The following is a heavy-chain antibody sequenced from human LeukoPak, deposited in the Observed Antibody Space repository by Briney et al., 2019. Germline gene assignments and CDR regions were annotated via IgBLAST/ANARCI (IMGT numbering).Heavy chain of an antibody. J-gene: IGHJ4*02. CDR1: GGTFSSYA. V-gene: IGHV1-69*05. D-gene: IGHD6-6*01. CDR2: IIPIFGTA. Sequence: SSVKVSCKASGGTFSSYAISWVRQAPGQGLEWMGRIIPIFGTANYAQKFQGRVTITTDESTSTAYMELSSLRSGDTAVYYCARAREPGSYSSSSDYWGQGTLVTVSS. CDR3: ARAREPGSYSSSSDY.